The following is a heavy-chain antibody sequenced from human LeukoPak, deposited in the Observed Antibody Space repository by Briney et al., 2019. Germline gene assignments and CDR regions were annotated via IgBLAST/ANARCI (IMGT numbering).Heavy chain of an antibody. Sequence: GGSLRLSCAASGFTFSSYWMSWVRQAPGKGLEWVANIKQDGSEKYYVDSVEGRFTISRDNANNSLYLKMNSLRAEDTAVYSCARDKTRGLGHSYSKSGNYFDYWGQGTLVTVSS. V-gene: IGHV3-7*01. CDR3: ARDKTRGLGHSYSKSGNYFDY. J-gene: IGHJ4*02. CDR2: IKQDGSEK. CDR1: GFTFSSYW. D-gene: IGHD5-18*01.